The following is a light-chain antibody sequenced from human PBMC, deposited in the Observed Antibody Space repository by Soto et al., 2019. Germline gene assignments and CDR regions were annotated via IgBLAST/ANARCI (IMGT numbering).Light chain of an antibody. V-gene: IGKV3-20*01. CDR1: QSVDSDY. Sequence: EIVLTQSPGTLSLSPGEGATLSCRASQSVDSDYLAWYQQRPGQAPRLLIYEASSRASGIPDRFSGSGSGTDFTLTISRLEPEDFALFYCQYHGSSPITFGQGTRLEIK. CDR2: EAS. CDR3: QYHGSSPIT. J-gene: IGKJ5*01.